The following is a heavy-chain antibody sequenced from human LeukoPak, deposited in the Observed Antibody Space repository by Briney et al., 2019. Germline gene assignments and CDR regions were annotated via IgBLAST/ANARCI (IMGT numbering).Heavy chain of an antibody. Sequence: ASVKVSCKASGYTFTGYYMHWVRQAPGQGLEWMGWISPNSGGTNYAQKFQGKVTMTRDTSISTAYMELSRLRSDDTAVYYCARDFQVAGTYYFDYWGQGTLVTVSS. D-gene: IGHD6-19*01. CDR2: ISPNSGGT. J-gene: IGHJ4*02. CDR3: ARDFQVAGTYYFDY. V-gene: IGHV1-2*02. CDR1: GYTFTGYY.